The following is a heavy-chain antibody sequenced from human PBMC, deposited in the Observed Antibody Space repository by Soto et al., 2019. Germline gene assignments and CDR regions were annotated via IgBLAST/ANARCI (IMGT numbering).Heavy chain of an antibody. D-gene: IGHD4-17*01. CDR3: ARDYGASYYYYGMDV. V-gene: IGHV3-33*01. J-gene: IGHJ6*02. CDR2: IWYDGSNK. CDR1: GFTFSSYG. Sequence: GGSLRLSCAASGFTFSSYGMHWVRQAPGKGLEWVAVIWYDGSNKYYADSVKGRFTISRDNSKSTLYLQMNSLRAEDTAVYYCARDYGASYYYYGMDVWGQGTTVTVSS.